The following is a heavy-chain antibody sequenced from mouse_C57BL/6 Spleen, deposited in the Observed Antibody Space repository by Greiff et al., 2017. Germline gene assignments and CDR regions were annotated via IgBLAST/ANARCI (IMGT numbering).Heavy chain of an antibody. D-gene: IGHD2-4*01. J-gene: IGHJ2*01. Sequence: LQESGAELARPGASVKMSCKASGYTFTSYTMHWVKQRPGQGLEWIGYINPSSGYTKYNQKFKDKATLTADKSSSTAYMQLSSLTSEDSAVYYCARNYYDYDDYYFDYWGQGTTLTVSS. CDR2: INPSSGYT. CDR1: GYTFTSYT. CDR3: ARNYYDYDDYYFDY. V-gene: IGHV1-4*01.